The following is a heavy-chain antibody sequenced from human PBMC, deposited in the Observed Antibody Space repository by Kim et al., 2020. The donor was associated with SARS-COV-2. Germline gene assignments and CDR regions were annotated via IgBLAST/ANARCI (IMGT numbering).Heavy chain of an antibody. CDR3: ARAIVVVPAAIGAFDI. V-gene: IGHV3-9*01. J-gene: IGHJ3*02. D-gene: IGHD2-2*01. Sequence: SVKGRLANSRDNAKNSLYRQMNSLRAEDTALYYCARAIVVVPAAIGAFDIWGQGTIVTVSS.